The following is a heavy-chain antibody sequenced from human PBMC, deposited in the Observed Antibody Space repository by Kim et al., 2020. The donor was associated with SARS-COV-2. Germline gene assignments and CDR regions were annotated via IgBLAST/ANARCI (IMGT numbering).Heavy chain of an antibody. CDR1: GGSVSSGSYY. CDR3: ARAYCGGDCYFPFWYYGMDV. Sequence: SETLSLTCTVSGGSVSSGSYYWSWIRQPPGKGLEWIGYIYYSGSTNYNPSLKSRVTISVDTSKNQFSLKLSSVTAADTAVYYCARAYCGGDCYFPFWYYGMDVWGQGTTVTVSS. V-gene: IGHV4-61*01. J-gene: IGHJ6*02. CDR2: IYYSGST. D-gene: IGHD2-21*02.